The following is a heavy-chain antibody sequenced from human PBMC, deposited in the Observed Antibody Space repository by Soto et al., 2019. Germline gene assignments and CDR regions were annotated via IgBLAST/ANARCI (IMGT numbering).Heavy chain of an antibody. Sequence: SGGSLRLSCAASGFTFSNYWMHWVRQVPGRGLVWVSRISHDGSGTSYAVSVKGRFTISRDNAKNTVYLQMNSLRAEDTAVYYYGSVFEYWGHGTLVTVSS. CDR2: ISHDGSGT. CDR3: GSVFEY. J-gene: IGHJ4*01. V-gene: IGHV3-74*01. CDR1: GFTFSNYW.